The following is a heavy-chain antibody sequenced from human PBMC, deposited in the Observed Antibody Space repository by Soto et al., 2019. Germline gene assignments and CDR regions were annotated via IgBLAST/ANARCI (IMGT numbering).Heavy chain of an antibody. CDR3: ATGPTPAFAF. J-gene: IGHJ3*01. Sequence: GGSLRLSCAASGFTFSTYWMHWVRQAPGKGLVWVSRIHSDGITTLYADSVTGRFTISRDNAKNTVFLQMNSMRAEDTAVYYCATGPTPAFAFWGRGTMVTVSS. CDR1: GFTFSTYW. CDR2: IHSDGITT. D-gene: IGHD1-1*01. V-gene: IGHV3-74*01.